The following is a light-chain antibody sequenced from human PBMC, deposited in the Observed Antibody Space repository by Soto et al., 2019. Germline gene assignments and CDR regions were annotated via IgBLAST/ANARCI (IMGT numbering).Light chain of an antibody. Sequence: EIVMTQSPATLSVSPGERATLSCRASQSVSSNLAWYQQKPGQAPRLLIYGASTRATGIPARFSGSGSGTDFTLAIIILQSEDVAVYYCQQYSYWPLTFGGGTKVEIK. CDR3: QQYSYWPLT. CDR2: GAS. CDR1: QSVSSN. V-gene: IGKV3-15*01. J-gene: IGKJ4*02.